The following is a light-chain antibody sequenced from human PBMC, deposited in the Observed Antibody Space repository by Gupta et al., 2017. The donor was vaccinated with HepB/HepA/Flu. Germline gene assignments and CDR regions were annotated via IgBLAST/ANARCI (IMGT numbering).Light chain of an antibody. CDR3: QQYMSASWA. J-gene: IGKJ1*01. V-gene: IGKV1-5*03. CDR2: KAS. Sequence: DIQMTQSPSTLSASVGDRVNITCRAIQSISNWLAWYQQKPGKVPKLLIYKASTLQIGVPSRFSGSGSGTAFTLTITGLKPDDFASYYCQQYMSASWAFGQGTKVELK. CDR1: QSISNW.